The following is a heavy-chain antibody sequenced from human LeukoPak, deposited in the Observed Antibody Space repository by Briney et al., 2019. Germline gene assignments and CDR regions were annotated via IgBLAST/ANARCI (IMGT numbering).Heavy chain of an antibody. J-gene: IGHJ4*02. V-gene: IGHV4-34*01. CDR1: GGSISSYY. CDR2: INHSGST. Sequence: SETLSLTCTVSGGSISSYYWSWIRQPPGKGLEWIGEINHSGSTNYNPSLKSRITISVDTSKNQFSLKLSSVTAADTAVYYCARLDYDFWRGYYFDYWGQGTLVTVSS. D-gene: IGHD3-3*01. CDR3: ARLDYDFWRGYYFDY.